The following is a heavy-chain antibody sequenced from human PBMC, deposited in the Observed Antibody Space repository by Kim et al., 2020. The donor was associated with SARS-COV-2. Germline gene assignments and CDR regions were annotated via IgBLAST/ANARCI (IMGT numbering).Heavy chain of an antibody. CDR2: IYYSGST. CDR3: ARLKYSYAQRGLNWFDP. CDR1: GGSISSSSYY. Sequence: SETLSLTCTVSGGSISSSSYYWGWIRQPPGKGLEWIGSIYYSGSTYYNPSLKSRVTISVDTSKNQFSLKLSSVTAADTAVYYCARLKYSYAQRGLNWFDPWGQGTLVTVSS. J-gene: IGHJ5*02. D-gene: IGHD5-18*01. V-gene: IGHV4-39*01.